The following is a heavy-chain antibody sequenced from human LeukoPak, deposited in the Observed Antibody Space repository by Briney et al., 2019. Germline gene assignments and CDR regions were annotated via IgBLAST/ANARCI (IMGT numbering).Heavy chain of an antibody. Sequence: GGSLRLSCAASGFTFDDYAMHWVRQAPGKGLEWVSSSGSTIYYADSVKGRFTISRDNAKNSLYLQMNSLRAEDTAVYYCAELGITMIGGVWGKGTTVTISS. D-gene: IGHD3-10*02. CDR3: AELGITMIGGV. CDR2: SSGSTI. V-gene: IGHV3-48*03. CDR1: GFTFDDYA. J-gene: IGHJ6*04.